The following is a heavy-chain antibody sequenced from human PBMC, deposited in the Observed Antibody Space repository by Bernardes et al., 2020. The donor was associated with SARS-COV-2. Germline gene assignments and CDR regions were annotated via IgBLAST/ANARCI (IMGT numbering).Heavy chain of an antibody. D-gene: IGHD3-10*01. CDR3: ARGVQGVIITSPYYYGVDV. CDR1: GGSISSYY. Sequence: SETLSLTCTVSGGSISSYYWSWIRQPPGKGLDWIGYIYNSGSTNYHPSLKSRVTISLDTSNNQFSLRLTSVIAADTAVYYCARGVQGVIITSPYYYGVDVWGQGTTVTVSS. CDR2: IYNSGST. V-gene: IGHV4-59*01. J-gene: IGHJ6*02.